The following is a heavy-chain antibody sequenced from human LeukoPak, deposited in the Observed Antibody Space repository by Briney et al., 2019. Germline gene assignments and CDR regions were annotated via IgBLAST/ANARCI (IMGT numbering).Heavy chain of an antibody. CDR2: IYHSGTT. V-gene: IGHV4-30-2*01. Sequence: PSETLSLTCAVSGVAISRGGYAWNWIRQPPGKGLEWIAYIYHSGTTYYNPSLKSRVTISVDKSKNQFSLKLSSVTAADTAVYYCARGHSSGWLFYWGQGTLVTVSS. CDR1: GVAISRGGYA. CDR3: ARGHSSGWLFY. J-gene: IGHJ4*02. D-gene: IGHD6-19*01.